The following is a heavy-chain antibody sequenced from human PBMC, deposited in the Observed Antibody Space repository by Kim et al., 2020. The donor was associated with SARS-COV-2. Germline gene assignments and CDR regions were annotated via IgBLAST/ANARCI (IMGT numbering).Heavy chain of an antibody. Sequence: GGSLRLSCEASGFSFRDYAMNWVRQAPGKGLEWVAATIDSGVSTYYADSVKGQFTISRDNSRNTLFLQMHSLTAEDTATYYCTRNNSRAFSSGSMDVWGQGTMVTVSS. J-gene: IGHJ6*02. CDR2: TIDSGVST. D-gene: IGHD3-3*01. CDR3: TRNNSRAFSSGSMDV. CDR1: GFSFRDYA. V-gene: IGHV3-23*01.